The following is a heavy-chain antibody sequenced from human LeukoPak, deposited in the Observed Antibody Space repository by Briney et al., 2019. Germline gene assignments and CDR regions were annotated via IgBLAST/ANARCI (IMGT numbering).Heavy chain of an antibody. CDR3: ARYLRGFDH. V-gene: IGHV4-34*01. Sequence: GSLRLSCAASGFTFSNAWMSWVRQAPGKGLEWIGEINHSGSTNHNPSLKSRVTISVDTSRNQFSLKLSSVTAADTAVYYCARYLRGFDHWGQGTLVTVSS. CDR1: GFTFSNAW. D-gene: IGHD2-2*01. CDR2: INHSGST. J-gene: IGHJ4*02.